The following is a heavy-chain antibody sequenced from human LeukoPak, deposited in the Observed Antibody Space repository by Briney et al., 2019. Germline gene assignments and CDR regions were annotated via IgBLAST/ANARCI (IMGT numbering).Heavy chain of an antibody. Sequence: ASVKVSCKASGGTFSSYAISWVRQAPGQGLEWMGWMNPNSANTGYAQKFQGRVTMIRDTSISTAYMELSSLRSEDTAVYYCARGKEVSWVGEKAVQHWGQGTLVTVSS. CDR2: MNPNSANT. D-gene: IGHD3-10*01. CDR3: ARGKEVSWVGEKAVQH. V-gene: IGHV1-8*02. J-gene: IGHJ1*01. CDR1: GGTFSSYA.